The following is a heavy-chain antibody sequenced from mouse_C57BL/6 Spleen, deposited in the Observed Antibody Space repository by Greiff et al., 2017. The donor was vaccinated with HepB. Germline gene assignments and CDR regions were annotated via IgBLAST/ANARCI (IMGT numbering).Heavy chain of an antibody. Sequence: VQLQQSGAELVRPGASVKLSCTASGFNIKDDYMHWVKQRPEQGLEWIGWIDPENGDTEYASKFQGKATITADTSSNTAYLQLSSLTSEDTAVYYCTTWDYGSSYGNYWGQGTTLTVSS. J-gene: IGHJ2*01. CDR2: IDPENGDT. CDR3: TTWDYGSSYGNY. V-gene: IGHV14-4*01. CDR1: GFNIKDDY. D-gene: IGHD1-1*01.